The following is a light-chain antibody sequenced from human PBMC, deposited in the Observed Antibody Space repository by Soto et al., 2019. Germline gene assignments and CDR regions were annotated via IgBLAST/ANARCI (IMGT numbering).Light chain of an antibody. CDR1: KLGDKY. J-gene: IGLJ2*01. V-gene: IGLV3-1*01. Sequence: SYELTQPPSVSVSPGQTARITCSGGKLGDKYACWYQQKPGQSPVLVIYQDSKRPSGIPERFSGSNSGNTATLTISGTQAMDEADYYCQAWDSSTEVVFGGGTKLTVL. CDR2: QDS. CDR3: QAWDSSTEVV.